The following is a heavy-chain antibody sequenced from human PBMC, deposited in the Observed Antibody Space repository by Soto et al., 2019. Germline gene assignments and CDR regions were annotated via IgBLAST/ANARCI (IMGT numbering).Heavy chain of an antibody. Sequence: QVQLEQSGAEVKRPGSSVKVSCKTSGGNFNTYPISWVRQAPGHRLEWMGKIIPIFGTPDYAQKFQGRVTIKADEATTTVYMELRSLKSDDSAVYYCARDSRLWGSTGWKRGNLFDIWGQGTMVTVSS. J-gene: IGHJ3*02. CDR2: IIPIFGTP. CDR3: ARDSRLWGSTGWKRGNLFDI. D-gene: IGHD3-16*01. CDR1: GGNFNTYP. V-gene: IGHV1-69*18.